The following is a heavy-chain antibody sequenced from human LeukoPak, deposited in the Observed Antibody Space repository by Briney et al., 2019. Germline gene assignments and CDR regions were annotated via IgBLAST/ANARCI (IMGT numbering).Heavy chain of an antibody. CDR1: GGSISNYY. Sequence: SETLSLTCTVSGGSISNYYWSWIRQPAGKGLEWIGHIYTSGSTNYNPSLKSRITMSLDTSKKQFSLKLSSVTAADTAIYYCARMQIYYYVFSVYYNWGQEPLVTVSP. D-gene: IGHD3-22*01. V-gene: IGHV4-4*07. CDR2: IYTSGST. CDR3: ARMQIYYYVFSVYYN. J-gene: IGHJ4*02.